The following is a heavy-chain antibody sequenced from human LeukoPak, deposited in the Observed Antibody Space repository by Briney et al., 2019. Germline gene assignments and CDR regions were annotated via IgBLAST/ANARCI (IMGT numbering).Heavy chain of an antibody. Sequence: ASVNVSFTASGYTFTVYYMHWVRQAPGQGLEWMGWINSNSGDTNYAQKFQGRVTMTRDTSISTAYMELSRLTYDDTAVYFCARRPGGDPARVRGGSYGMDVWGQGTTVAVSS. D-gene: IGHD3-10*01. CDR2: INSNSGDT. CDR3: ARRPGGDPARVRGGSYGMDV. V-gene: IGHV1-2*02. CDR1: GYTFTVYY. J-gene: IGHJ6*02.